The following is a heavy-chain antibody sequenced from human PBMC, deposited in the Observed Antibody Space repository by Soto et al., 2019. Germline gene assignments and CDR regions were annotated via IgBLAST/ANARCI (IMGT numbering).Heavy chain of an antibody. CDR2: IIPILGIA. V-gene: IGHV1-69*02. Sequence: QVQLVQSGAEVKKPGSSVKVSCKASGGTFINYTISWVRQAPGQGLEWMGRIIPILGIANYAQKFQGRVTITADKSMSTAYMELSSLRSEDTAVYYCATELRYFDWLFPNNWFDPWGQGTLVTVSS. CDR3: ATELRYFDWLFPNNWFDP. CDR1: GGTFINYT. J-gene: IGHJ5*02. D-gene: IGHD3-9*01.